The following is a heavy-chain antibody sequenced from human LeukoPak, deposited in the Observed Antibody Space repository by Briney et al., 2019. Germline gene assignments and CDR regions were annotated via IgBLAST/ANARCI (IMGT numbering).Heavy chain of an antibody. CDR2: ISAYNGNT. CDR3: ARIPDYGDYSGGYAFDI. Sequence: ASVKVSCKASGYTFTSYGISWMRQAPGQGLEWMGWISAYNGNTNYAQKLQGRVTMTTDTSTSTAYMELRSLRSDDTAVYYCARIPDYGDYSGGYAFDIWGQGTMVTVSS. J-gene: IGHJ3*02. CDR1: GYTFTSYG. D-gene: IGHD4-17*01. V-gene: IGHV1-18*01.